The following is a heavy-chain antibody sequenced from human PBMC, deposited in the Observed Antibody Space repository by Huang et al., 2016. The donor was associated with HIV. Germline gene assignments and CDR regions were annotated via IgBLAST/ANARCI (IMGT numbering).Heavy chain of an antibody. Sequence: EMQLVESGGGSVQPGRSLRLSCAASGFTFDDYGMHWVRQVPGEGLEWVSGINGNRGSIGYADSVKGRFTISRDNAKNSLFVQMDSLRPEDTALYYCAKAVIMLTFGGAFDYWGQGVPVTVSS. D-gene: IGHD3-16*01. CDR3: AKAVIMLTFGGAFDY. V-gene: IGHV3-9*01. CDR2: INGNRGSI. J-gene: IGHJ4*02. CDR1: GFTFDDYG.